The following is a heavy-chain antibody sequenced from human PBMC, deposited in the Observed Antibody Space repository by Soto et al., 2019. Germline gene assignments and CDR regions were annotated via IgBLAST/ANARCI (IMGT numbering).Heavy chain of an antibody. CDR1: GFSLSTSGVG. CDR3: AHSTAFYDILTGYYERSFDY. Sequence: SGPTLVNPTQTLTLTCTFSGFSLSTSGVGVGWIRQPPGKALEWLALIYWDDDKRYSPSLKSRLTITKDTSKNQVVLTMTNMDPVDTATYYCAHSTAFYDILTGYYERSFDYWGQGTLVTVSS. J-gene: IGHJ4*02. V-gene: IGHV2-5*02. CDR2: IYWDDDK. D-gene: IGHD3-9*01.